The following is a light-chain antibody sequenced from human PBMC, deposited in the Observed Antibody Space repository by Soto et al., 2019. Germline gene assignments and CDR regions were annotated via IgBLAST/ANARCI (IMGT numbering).Light chain of an antibody. J-gene: IGLJ1*01. CDR3: SSYAGSNNYV. V-gene: IGLV2-8*01. CDR1: SGDVGGYNY. CDR2: EVS. Sequence: QSALTQPPSASGSPGQSVTISCTATSGDVGGYNYVSWYQQHPGKAPKLMIYEVSKRPSVVPDRFSGSKSGNTASLTVSGLQAEDEADYYCSSYAGSNNYVFGTGTKLTVL.